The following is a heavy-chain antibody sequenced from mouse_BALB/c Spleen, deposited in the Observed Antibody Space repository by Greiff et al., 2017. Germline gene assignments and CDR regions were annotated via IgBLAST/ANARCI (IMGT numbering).Heavy chain of an antibody. J-gene: IGHJ4*01. D-gene: IGHD3-2*01. CDR1: GFNIKDTY. CDR3: ASRQLGLRAMDY. V-gene: IGHV14-3*02. Sequence: VQLQQSGAELVKPGASVKLSCTASGFNIKDTYMHWVKQRPEQGLEWIGRIDPANGNTKYDPKFQGKATITADTSSNTAYLQLSSLTSEDTAVYYCASRQLGLRAMDYWGQGTSVTVSS. CDR2: IDPANGNT.